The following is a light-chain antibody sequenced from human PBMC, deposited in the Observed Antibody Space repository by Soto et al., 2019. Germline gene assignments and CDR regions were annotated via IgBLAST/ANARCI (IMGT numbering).Light chain of an antibody. CDR1: SSDVGGYNC. V-gene: IGLV2-8*01. J-gene: IGLJ2*01. CDR2: EVS. CDR3: SSYAGSNTVV. Sequence: QSVLTHPPSASGSPGQSVTISCTGTSSDVGGYNCVSWYQQYPGKAPKLMTYEVSKRPSGVPDRFSGSKSGNTASLTVSGLQAEDEADYYCSSYAGSNTVVFGGGTKLTVL.